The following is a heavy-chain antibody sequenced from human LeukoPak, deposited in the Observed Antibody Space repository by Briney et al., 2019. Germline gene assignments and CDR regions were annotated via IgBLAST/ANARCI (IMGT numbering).Heavy chain of an antibody. CDR2: ISAYNGNT. CDR1: GYTFTSYG. J-gene: IGHJ4*02. D-gene: IGHD4-11*01. Sequence: ASVKVSCKASGYTFTSYGISWVRQAPGQGLEWMGWISAYNGNTNYAQKLQGRVTMTGDTSTTTVYMELSSLRSEDTGVYYCAREGDYSNYGAWGQGTLVTVSS. V-gene: IGHV1-18*01. CDR3: AREGDYSNYGA.